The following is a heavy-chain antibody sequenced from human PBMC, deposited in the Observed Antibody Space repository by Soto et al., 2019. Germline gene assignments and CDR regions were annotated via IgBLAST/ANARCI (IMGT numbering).Heavy chain of an antibody. Sequence: QVQLVESGGGVVQPGRSLRLSCAASGFTFSSYGMHWVRQAPGKGLEWVAVIWYDGSNKYYADSVKGRFTISRDNSKNTLYLQMNSLRAEDTAVYYCARDDDFWSGYYFGAFDIWGQGTMVTVSS. CDR1: GFTFSSYG. V-gene: IGHV3-33*01. CDR3: ARDDDFWSGYYFGAFDI. D-gene: IGHD3-3*01. J-gene: IGHJ3*02. CDR2: IWYDGSNK.